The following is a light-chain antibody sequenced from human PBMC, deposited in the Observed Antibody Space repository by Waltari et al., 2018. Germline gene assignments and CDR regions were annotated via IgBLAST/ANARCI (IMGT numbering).Light chain of an antibody. J-gene: IGKJ1*01. CDR1: QTVGKA. CDR3: QKYDRLPAT. Sequence: EIVLTQSPGTLSLSPGETATLSCRASQTVGKALTWYQQKPGQAPRLLIYDTSRRAPGIPDRFRGGVFGTDFSLTISRLEPEDFAVYYCQKYDRLPATFGQGTKVEIK. V-gene: IGKV3-20*01. CDR2: DTS.